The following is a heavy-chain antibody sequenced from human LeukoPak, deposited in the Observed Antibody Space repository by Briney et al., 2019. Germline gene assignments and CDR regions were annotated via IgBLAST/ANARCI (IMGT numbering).Heavy chain of an antibody. Sequence: GGSLRLPCSASGFTFSSYAMHWVRQAPGKGLEWVAFIWSDGSNDHYADSVKGRFTISRDNSKNTVCLQMNSLRVEDTAVYYCARDPSGSGWSLSDWGQGTPVTVSS. CDR1: GFTFSSYA. CDR2: IWSDGSND. J-gene: IGHJ4*02. D-gene: IGHD6-19*01. CDR3: ARDPSGSGWSLSD. V-gene: IGHV3-33*08.